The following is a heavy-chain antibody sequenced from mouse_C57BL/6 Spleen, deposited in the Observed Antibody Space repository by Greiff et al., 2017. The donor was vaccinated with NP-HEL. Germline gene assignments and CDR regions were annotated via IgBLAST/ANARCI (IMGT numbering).Heavy chain of an antibody. J-gene: IGHJ4*01. CDR1: GYTFTSYW. V-gene: IGHV1-69*01. Sequence: VQLQQSGAELVMPGASVKLSCKASGYTFTSYWMHWVKQRPGQGLEWIGEIDPSDSYSNYNQKFKGKSTLTVDKSSSTASIKLSSLTSEDSAVYYCARYGNAMDYWGQGTSVTVSS. CDR3: ARYGNAMDY. D-gene: IGHD1-1*01. CDR2: IDPSDSYS.